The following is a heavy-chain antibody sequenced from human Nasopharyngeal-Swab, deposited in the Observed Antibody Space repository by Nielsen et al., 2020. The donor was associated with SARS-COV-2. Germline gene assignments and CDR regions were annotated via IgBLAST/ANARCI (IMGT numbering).Heavy chain of an antibody. V-gene: IGHV3-30*18. Sequence: GESLKISCAASGFTFSSYGMHWVRQAPGKGLEWVAVISYDGSNKYYADSVKGRFTISRDNSKNTLYLQMNSLRAEDTAVYYCAKDQKQWLVRGYGMDVWGQGTTVTVSS. CDR1: GFTFSSYG. CDR3: AKDQKQWLVRGYGMDV. J-gene: IGHJ6*02. D-gene: IGHD6-19*01. CDR2: ISYDGSNK.